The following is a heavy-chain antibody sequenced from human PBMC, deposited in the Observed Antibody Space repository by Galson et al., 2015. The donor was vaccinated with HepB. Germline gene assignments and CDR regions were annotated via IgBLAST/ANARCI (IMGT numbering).Heavy chain of an antibody. D-gene: IGHD6-19*01. CDR1: GFTFSTYA. Sequence: SLRLSCAASGFTFSTYAMSWVRQAPGMGLDWVSSISGNGGSTYYADSVHGRFTISRDNSKNTLYLQMNGLRAEDTAVYYCAKDQREKIWGLAVPTFGSWGQGTLVGVSS. CDR2: ISGNGGST. CDR3: AKDQREKIWGLAVPTFGS. V-gene: IGHV3-23*01. J-gene: IGHJ5*01.